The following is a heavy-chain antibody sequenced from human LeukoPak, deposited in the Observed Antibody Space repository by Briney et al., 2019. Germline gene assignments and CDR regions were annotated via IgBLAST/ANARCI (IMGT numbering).Heavy chain of an antibody. Sequence: GGSLRLSCTASGFTVSSSYMSWVRQAPGKGLEWVSAISGSGGSTYYADSVKGRFTISRDNSKNTLYLQMNSLRAEDTAVYYCAKDPPIVASICYYYGMDVWGQGTTVTVSS. CDR3: AKDPPIVASICYYYGMDV. D-gene: IGHD5-12*01. V-gene: IGHV3-23*01. CDR2: ISGSGGST. J-gene: IGHJ6*02. CDR1: GFTVSSSY.